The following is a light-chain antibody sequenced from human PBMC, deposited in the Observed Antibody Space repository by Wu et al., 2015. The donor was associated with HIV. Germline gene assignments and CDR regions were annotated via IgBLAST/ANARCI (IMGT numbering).Light chain of an antibody. CDR2: GAS. V-gene: IGKV3-15*01. Sequence: EIVMTQFPATLSVSPGERATLSCRASQNISSSLAWYQQKRGQAPRLLIYGASNRATGVAARFTGSGSVTEFTLTISSLEPEDSAVYYCQHHSSWPLTFGHGTRLEIK. CDR3: QHHSSWPLT. J-gene: IGKJ5*01. CDR1: QNISSS.